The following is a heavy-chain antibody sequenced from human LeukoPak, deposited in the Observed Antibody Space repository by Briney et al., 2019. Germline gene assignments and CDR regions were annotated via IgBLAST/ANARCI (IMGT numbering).Heavy chain of an antibody. CDR1: GFTFSSYA. CDR2: ISGSGGSA. D-gene: IGHD3-3*01. Sequence: GGSLRLSCAASGFTFSSYAMSWVRQAPGKGLEWVSAISGSGGSAYYADSVKGRFTISRDNSKNTLYLQMNSLRAEDTAVYYCAKSLGFLEWPNWDYWGQGTQVTVSS. V-gene: IGHV3-23*01. CDR3: AKSLGFLEWPNWDY. J-gene: IGHJ4*02.